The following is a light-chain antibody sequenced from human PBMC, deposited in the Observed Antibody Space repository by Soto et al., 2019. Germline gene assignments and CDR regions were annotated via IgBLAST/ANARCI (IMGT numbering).Light chain of an antibody. CDR2: GAS. V-gene: IGKV3-15*01. Sequence: EIVMTQSPATLSVSPGERATLSCRASQSVTSSYLAWYQQKPGQAPRLLIYGASTRATGIPARFSGSGSGTEFTLIVSSLQSEDFAVDYCQQYSNWPATFGQGTRLEIK. CDR1: QSVTSSY. J-gene: IGKJ5*01. CDR3: QQYSNWPAT.